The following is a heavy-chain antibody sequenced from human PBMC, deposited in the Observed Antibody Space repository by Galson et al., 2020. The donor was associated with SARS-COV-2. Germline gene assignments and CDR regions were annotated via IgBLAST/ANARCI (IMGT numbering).Heavy chain of an antibody. Sequence: GGSLRLSCAASGFTLDDYGMSWVRQAPGKGLEWVSGINWNGGSTDYADSVKGRFTISRDNAKNSLYLQMNSLRAEDTALYHCARGRERYTGSYFNALDIWGQGTMVTVSS. D-gene: IGHD1-26*01. J-gene: IGHJ3*02. CDR1: GFTLDDYG. CDR3: ARGRERYTGSYFNALDI. CDR2: INWNGGST. V-gene: IGHV3-20*01.